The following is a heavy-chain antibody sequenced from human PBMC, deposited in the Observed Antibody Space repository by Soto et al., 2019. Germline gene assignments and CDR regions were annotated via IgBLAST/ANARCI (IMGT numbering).Heavy chain of an antibody. D-gene: IGHD3-22*01. CDR1: GGSFSNYY. J-gene: IGHJ4*02. CDR2: IHYGGST. CDR3: ARRGGGYYPFYFDG. Sequence: SETLSLTCAVYGGSFSNYYWSWIRQPPGKGLEWIGEIHYGGSTNYNPSLKSRVTISIDTSNNQFSLKLKSMTAADTALYYCARRGGGYYPFYFDGWGRGTLVSVSS. V-gene: IGHV4-34*01.